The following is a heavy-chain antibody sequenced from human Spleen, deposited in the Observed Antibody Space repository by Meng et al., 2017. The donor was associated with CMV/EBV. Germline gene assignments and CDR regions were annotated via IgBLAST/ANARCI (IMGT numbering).Heavy chain of an antibody. J-gene: IGHJ4*02. CDR3: AKAYSSSWYREYYDF. Sequence: GESLKISCAASGFNFSSNAMHWVRQAPGKGLEWVALISYDGSDKYYADSVRGRFTLSRDKSKNTLYLQLNSLRAEDTAVYYCAKAYSSSWYREYYDFWGQGTLVTVSS. CDR2: ISYDGSDK. CDR1: GFNFSSNA. D-gene: IGHD6-13*01. V-gene: IGHV3-30*04.